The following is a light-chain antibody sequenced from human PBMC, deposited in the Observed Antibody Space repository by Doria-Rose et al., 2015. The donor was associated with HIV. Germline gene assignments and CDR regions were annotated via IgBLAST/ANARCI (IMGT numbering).Light chain of an antibody. CDR2: DGS. CDR1: QSFSSTY. Sequence: LTQSPGTLSLSPGERATLSCRASQSFSSTYLAWYQQKPGQAPSLLIYDGSARATGIPDRFSASGSGTDFTLTINRLEPEDFALYYCYQYGTSWTFGQGTKVEI. V-gene: IGKV3-20*01. J-gene: IGKJ1*01. CDR3: YQYGTSWT.